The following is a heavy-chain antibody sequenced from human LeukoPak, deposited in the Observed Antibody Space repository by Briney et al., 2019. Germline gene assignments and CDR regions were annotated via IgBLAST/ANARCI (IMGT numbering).Heavy chain of an antibody. D-gene: IGHD5-18*01. V-gene: IGHV3-53*01. CDR2: IYSDDST. CDR3: ARVGIQRYFDY. J-gene: IGHJ4*02. CDR1: GFTVSSNY. Sequence: GGSLRLSCAASGFTVSSNYMGWVRQAPGKGLEWVSVIYSDDSTYYADSVKGRFTISRDNSKNTLYLQMNSLRAEDTAVYYCARVGIQRYFDYWGQGTLVTVSS.